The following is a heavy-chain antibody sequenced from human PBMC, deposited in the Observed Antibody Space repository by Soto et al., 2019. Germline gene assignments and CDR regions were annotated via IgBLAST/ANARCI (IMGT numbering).Heavy chain of an antibody. Sequence: GGSLRLSCAASGFTFSSYSMNWVRQATGKGLEWVSYITGSSATIYYADSVKGRFTISRDNAKNSLYLQMNSLTAEDTAVYYCAKDRVSDYGDFFFDPWGQGTLVTVSS. J-gene: IGHJ5*02. CDR2: ITGSSATI. CDR1: GFTFSSYS. D-gene: IGHD4-17*01. CDR3: AKDRVSDYGDFFFDP. V-gene: IGHV3-48*04.